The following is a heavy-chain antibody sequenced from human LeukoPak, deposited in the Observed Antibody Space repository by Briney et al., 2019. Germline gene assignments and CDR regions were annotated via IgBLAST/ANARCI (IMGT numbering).Heavy chain of an antibody. D-gene: IGHD1-1*01. CDR3: ARAQLNLLVDFGMDV. CDR2: IYYSGST. J-gene: IGHJ6*02. V-gene: IGHV4-59*01. Sequence: SETLSLTCSVSGGSISTYYWSWIRQPPGKGLEWIGYIYYSGSTNYNPSLKSRVTISVDTSKNQFSLTLTSVTAADTAVYYCARAQLNLLVDFGMDVWGQGTTVTVSS. CDR1: GGSISTYY.